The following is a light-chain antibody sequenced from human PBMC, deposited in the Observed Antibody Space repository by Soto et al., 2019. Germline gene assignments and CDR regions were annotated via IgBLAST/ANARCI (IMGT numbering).Light chain of an antibody. CDR3: QQRYNWPPIT. CDR2: DAS. V-gene: IGKV3-11*01. J-gene: IGKJ5*01. CDR1: QSVTNY. Sequence: MAFTHYPGTLSFSPAKISPLYCSASQSVTNYLVWYQQKPGQAPRLLIYDASNRATGIPARFSGSGSGTDFTLTISSLEPEDFAVYYCQQRYNWPPITFGQGTRLEIK.